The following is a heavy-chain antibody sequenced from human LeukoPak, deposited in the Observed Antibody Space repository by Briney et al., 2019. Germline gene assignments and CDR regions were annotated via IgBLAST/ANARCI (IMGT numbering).Heavy chain of an antibody. CDR2: MNPNSGNT. J-gene: IGHJ6*03. CDR1: GYTFTSYD. D-gene: IGHD4-23*01. V-gene: IGHV1-8*03. CDR3: ARGARTPPYYYYYMDA. Sequence: ASVKASCKASGYTFTSYDINWVRQATGQGLEWMGWMNPNSGNTGYAQKFQGRVTITRNTSISTAYMELSSLRSEDTAVYYCARGARTPPYYYYYMDAWGKGTTVTVSS.